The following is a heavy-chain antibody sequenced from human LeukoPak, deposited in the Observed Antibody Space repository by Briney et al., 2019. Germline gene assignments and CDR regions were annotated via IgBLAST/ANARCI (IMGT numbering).Heavy chain of an antibody. CDR3: VRDHQLRDPGC. CDR1: GFTFDDYA. J-gene: IGHJ4*02. D-gene: IGHD5-24*01. V-gene: IGHV3-21*01. CDR2: ISGTSTYI. Sequence: PGGSLRLSCAASGFTFDDYAMHWVRQAPGKGLDWVSSISGTSTYIDYADSVKGRFTISRDNAKNSLYLQMNSLRVEDTAVYYCVRDHQLRDPGCWGQGTLVTVSS.